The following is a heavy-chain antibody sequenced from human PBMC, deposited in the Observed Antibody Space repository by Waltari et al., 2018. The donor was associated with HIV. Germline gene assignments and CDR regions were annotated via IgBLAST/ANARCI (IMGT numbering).Heavy chain of an antibody. CDR3: ARDQEWELPPGMAFDI. V-gene: IGHV3-33*01. CDR1: GFTSSSYG. Sequence: QVQLVESGGGVVQPGRSLRLSWAASGFTSSSYGLQGVGQAPGKGLEWVAVIWYDGSNKDYADSVKGRFTISRDNSKNTLYLQMNSLSAEDTAVYYCARDQEWELPPGMAFDIWGQGTMVTVSS. J-gene: IGHJ3*02. D-gene: IGHD1-26*01. CDR2: IWYDGSNK.